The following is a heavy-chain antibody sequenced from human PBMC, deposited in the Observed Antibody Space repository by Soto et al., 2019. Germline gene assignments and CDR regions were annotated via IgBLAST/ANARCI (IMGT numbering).Heavy chain of an antibody. Sequence: HPGGSLRLSCVASGFRFASYGFHWVRQAPGKGLEWVAVIINDGSEKNHADSVKDRFTISRDNSKNTLYLQMDSLRAGDTALYYCARDDIGAPNAFDMWGQGTMGTVS. CDR3: ARDDIGAPNAFDM. V-gene: IGHV3-33*05. J-gene: IGHJ3*02. CDR2: IINDGSEK. D-gene: IGHD2-15*01. CDR1: GFRFASYG.